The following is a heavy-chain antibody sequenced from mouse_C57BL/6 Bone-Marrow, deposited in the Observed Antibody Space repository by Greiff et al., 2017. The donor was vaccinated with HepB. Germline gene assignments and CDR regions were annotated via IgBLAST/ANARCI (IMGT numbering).Heavy chain of an antibody. J-gene: IGHJ1*03. CDR1: GYTFTSYW. CDR3: ATPFTTVVATDWYFDV. CDR2: IDPNSGGT. D-gene: IGHD1-1*01. V-gene: IGHV1-72*01. Sequence: QVQLQQPGAELVKPGASVKLSCKASGYTFTSYWMHWVKQRPGRGLEWIGRIDPNSGGTKYNEKFKSKATLTVDKPSSTAYMQLSSLTSEDSAVYYCATPFTTVVATDWYFDVWGTGTTVTVSS.